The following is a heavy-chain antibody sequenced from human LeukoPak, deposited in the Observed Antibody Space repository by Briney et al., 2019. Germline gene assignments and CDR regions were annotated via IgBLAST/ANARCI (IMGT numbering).Heavy chain of an antibody. J-gene: IGHJ4*02. CDR2: VNSDGSGT. CDR3: AAPGNRGSGPFDF. CDR1: GLTFSSCW. D-gene: IGHD3-10*01. V-gene: IGHV3-74*01. Sequence: GGSLRLSCEASGLTFSSCWMHWVRQVPGKGLVWVSRVNSDGSGTTYADSVKGRFTISRDNAKNTLYLQMNNLRAEDTAVYYCAAPGNRGSGPFDFWGQGILVTASS.